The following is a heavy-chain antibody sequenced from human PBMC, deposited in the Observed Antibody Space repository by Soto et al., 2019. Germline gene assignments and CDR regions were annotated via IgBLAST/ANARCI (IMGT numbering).Heavy chain of an antibody. V-gene: IGHV4-4*02. CDR3: AIVASSGYDSSGLH. J-gene: IGHJ1*01. D-gene: IGHD3-22*01. CDR2: IYHSGST. CDR1: GGSISSSNW. Sequence: QVQLQESGPGLVKPSGTLSLTCAVSGGSISSSNWCTWVRQPPGKGLDWIGEIYHSGSTNYNPSLTSRVNKAVDKSRNHLSLKLSYVTAADTAGYYCAIVASSGYDSSGLHWGQGTLVTVSS.